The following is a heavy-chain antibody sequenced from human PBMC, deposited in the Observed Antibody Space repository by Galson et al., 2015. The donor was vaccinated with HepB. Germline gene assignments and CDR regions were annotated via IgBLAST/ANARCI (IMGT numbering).Heavy chain of an antibody. CDR3: AKAPGLYSPPDY. CDR1: GFTFDDYA. D-gene: IGHD2-15*01. Sequence: SLRLSCAASGFTFDDYAMHWVRQAPGKGLEWVSGISWNSGSIGYADSVKGRFTISRDNAKNSLYLQMNSLRAEDTALYYCAKAPGLYSPPDYWGQGTLVTVSS. J-gene: IGHJ4*02. V-gene: IGHV3-9*01. CDR2: ISWNSGSI.